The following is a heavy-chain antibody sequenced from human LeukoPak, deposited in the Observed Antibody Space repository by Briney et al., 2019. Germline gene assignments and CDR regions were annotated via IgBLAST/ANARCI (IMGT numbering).Heavy chain of an antibody. D-gene: IGHD1-26*01. CDR3: ARSEEVGAIFLAPGGWFDP. Sequence: SETLSLTCAVSGYSITSGYYWGWIRQPPGKGLEWIGSMYHSGSSDYNPTLKSRVTISADTSKNQLSLKLTSVTAADTAVYYCARSEEVGAIFLAPGGWFDPWGQGTLVTVS. V-gene: IGHV4-38-2*01. CDR2: MYHSGSS. J-gene: IGHJ5*02. CDR1: GYSITSGYY.